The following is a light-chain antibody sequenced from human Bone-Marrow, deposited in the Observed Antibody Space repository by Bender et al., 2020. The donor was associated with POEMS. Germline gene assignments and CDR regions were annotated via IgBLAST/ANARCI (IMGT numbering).Light chain of an antibody. CDR1: DSNLRGNN. CDR3: SSWDDSLSGWV. V-gene: IGLV1-44*01. Sequence: QSVLTQPPSASGTPGQSVIISCSGTDSNLRGNNVNWYQHLPGSAPRLVVYSNYLRPSGVPVRFSGSKAGTSASLAISDIQSEDEGDYYCSSWDDSLSGWVFGGGTKLTVL. J-gene: IGLJ3*02. CDR2: SNY.